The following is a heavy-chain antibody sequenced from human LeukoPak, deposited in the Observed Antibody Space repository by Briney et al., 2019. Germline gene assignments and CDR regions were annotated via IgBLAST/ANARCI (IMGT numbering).Heavy chain of an antibody. V-gene: IGHV5-51*01. J-gene: IGHJ4*01. CDR1: GYNFTNYW. CDR3: ARQRVRGVITTGFDY. D-gene: IGHD3-10*01. Sequence: GESLKISCKGSGYNFTNYWIGWVRQMPGKGLEWMGIIYPGDSDTRYNPSFQGQVTISADKSISTAYLQWSSLKASDTAMYYCARQRVRGVITTGFDYWGHGTLVTVSS. CDR2: IYPGDSDT.